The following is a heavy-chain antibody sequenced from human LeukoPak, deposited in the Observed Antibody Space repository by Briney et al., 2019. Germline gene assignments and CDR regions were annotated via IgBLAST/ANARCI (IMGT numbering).Heavy chain of an antibody. CDR1: GFTFSGYW. D-gene: IGHD6-19*01. Sequence: GGSLRLSCAASGFTFSGYWMSWVRQAPGRGLEWVANIKQDGSDKFHVDSVKGRFTISRDNAKNSLYLQMNSLSADDTAVYYCARSYTIAWRPAPVRDWGQGALVTVSS. CDR3: ARSYTIAWRPAPVRD. J-gene: IGHJ4*02. CDR2: IKQDGSDK. V-gene: IGHV3-7*01.